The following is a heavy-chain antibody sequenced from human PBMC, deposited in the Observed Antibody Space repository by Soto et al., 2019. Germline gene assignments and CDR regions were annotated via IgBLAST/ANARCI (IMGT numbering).Heavy chain of an antibody. CDR1: GGSFSGYY. CDR3: ARGTIGVVIPEEIYYYYYGMDV. V-gene: IGHV4-34*01. CDR2: INHSGST. Sequence: KTSETLSLTCAVYGGSFSGYYWSWIRQPPGKGLEWIGEINHSGSTNYNPSLKSRVTISVDTSKNQFSLKLSSVTAADTAVYYCARGTIGVVIPEEIYYYYYGMDVWGQGTTVTVSS. D-gene: IGHD3-3*01. J-gene: IGHJ6*02.